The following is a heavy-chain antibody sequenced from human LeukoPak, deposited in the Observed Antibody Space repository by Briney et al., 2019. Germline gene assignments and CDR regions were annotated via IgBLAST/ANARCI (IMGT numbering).Heavy chain of an antibody. CDR2: IDWGDDK. Sequence: SGPALVKPTQTLTLTCTFSGFSLSTSGMCGSGVRQPPGKALEWLALIDWGDDKYYSTSLQTRRLISYDASKTQLVLTMTNMDPLDTATYYCALHAYGSPYNWFHPWGQGTLVPVSS. CDR3: ALHAYGSPYNWFHP. V-gene: IGHV2-70*20. J-gene: IGHJ5*02. CDR1: GFSLSTSGMC. D-gene: IGHD3-16*01.